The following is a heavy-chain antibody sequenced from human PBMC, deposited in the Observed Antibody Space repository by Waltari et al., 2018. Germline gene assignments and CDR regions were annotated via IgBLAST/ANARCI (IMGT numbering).Heavy chain of an antibody. D-gene: IGHD3-22*01. CDR3: ARVGVGYYDSSARYMDV. J-gene: IGHJ6*03. Sequence: QVQLVQSGAEVKKPGSSVKVSCKASGGTFSSYAISWVRQAPGPGLEWMGGIIPILGIANYAQKFQGRVTITADKSTSTAYMELSSLRSEDTAVYYCARVGVGYYDSSARYMDVWGKGTTVTVSS. CDR1: GGTFSSYA. V-gene: IGHV1-69*10. CDR2: IIPILGIA.